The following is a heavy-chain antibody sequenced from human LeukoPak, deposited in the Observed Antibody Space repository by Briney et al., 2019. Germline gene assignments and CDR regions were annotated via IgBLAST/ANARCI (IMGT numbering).Heavy chain of an antibody. Sequence: GGSLRLSCAASGFTFSSYAMSWVRQAPGKGLEWVSALGRSGTTTYYADSVKGRFTISRDNSKNTLNLQMSGLRAEDTAVYYCAKHEYSNGCFDHWGQGTLVTVSS. D-gene: IGHD6-19*01. CDR1: GFTFSSYA. J-gene: IGHJ4*02. CDR2: LGRSGTTT. V-gene: IGHV3-23*01. CDR3: AKHEYSNGCFDH.